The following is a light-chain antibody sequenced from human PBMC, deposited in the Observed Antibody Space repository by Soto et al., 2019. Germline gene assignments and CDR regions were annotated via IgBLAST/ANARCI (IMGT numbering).Light chain of an antibody. CDR1: SSDVGSYTL. V-gene: IGLV2-23*02. CDR2: EVS. J-gene: IGLJ1*01. Sequence: QSALTQPASVSGSPGQSITISCTGSSSDVGSYTLVSWYQQHPGKVPQLMIYEVSKRPSGVSVRFSGSRSGNTASLTISGLHAEDEADYFCWSYAGSFTYVFGAGTKLTVL. CDR3: WSYAGSFTYV.